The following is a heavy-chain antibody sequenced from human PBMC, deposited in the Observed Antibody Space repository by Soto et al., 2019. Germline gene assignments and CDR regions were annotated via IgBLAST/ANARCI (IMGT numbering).Heavy chain of an antibody. J-gene: IGHJ4*02. CDR2: INHSGST. CDR3: ASATMVRGFGD. Sequence: SETLSLTCAVYGGSFSGYYWSWIRQPPGKGLEWIGEINHSGSTNYNPSLKSRVTISVDTSKDQFSLKLSSVTAADTAVYYCASATMVRGFGDWGQGTLVTVSS. V-gene: IGHV4-34*01. CDR1: GGSFSGYY. D-gene: IGHD3-10*01.